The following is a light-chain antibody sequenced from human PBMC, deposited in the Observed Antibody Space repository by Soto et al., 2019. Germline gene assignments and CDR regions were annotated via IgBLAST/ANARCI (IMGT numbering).Light chain of an antibody. V-gene: IGKV3-15*01. Sequence: EIVMTQSPATLSVSPGERATLSCRASQSLSSNLAWYQQKPGQAPRLLIYGASTRATGLPARFSGSGSGTEFTLTINSLQSEDFAVYYCQQYNYWPRTFGQGTKVEIK. J-gene: IGKJ1*01. CDR2: GAS. CDR3: QQYNYWPRT. CDR1: QSLSSN.